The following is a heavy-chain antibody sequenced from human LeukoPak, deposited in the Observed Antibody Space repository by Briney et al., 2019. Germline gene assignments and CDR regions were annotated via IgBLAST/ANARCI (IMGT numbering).Heavy chain of an antibody. CDR2: FDPEDGET. J-gene: IGHJ6*02. Sequence: ASVKVSCKVSGYTLTELSMHWVRQAPGKGLEWMGGFDPEDGETIYAQKFQGRVTMTEDTSTDTAYMELSSLRSEDTAVYYCATDILVIPPYYYYGMDVWGQGTTATVSS. V-gene: IGHV1-24*01. CDR3: ATDILVIPPYYYYGMDV. D-gene: IGHD3-22*01. CDR1: GYTLTELS.